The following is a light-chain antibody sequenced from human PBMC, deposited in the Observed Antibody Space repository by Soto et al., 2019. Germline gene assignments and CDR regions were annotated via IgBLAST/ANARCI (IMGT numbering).Light chain of an antibody. Sequence: AIQMTQSPCSLSASVGDGVTITCRASQGIRNDLGWYQQKPGKAPKLLIYAASSLQSGVPSRFCGSGSGTAFTLTISSLQPEDFATYYCLQDYSSPLTFGQGTKVDI. J-gene: IGKJ1*01. CDR1: QGIRND. V-gene: IGKV1-6*01. CDR3: LQDYSSPLT. CDR2: AAS.